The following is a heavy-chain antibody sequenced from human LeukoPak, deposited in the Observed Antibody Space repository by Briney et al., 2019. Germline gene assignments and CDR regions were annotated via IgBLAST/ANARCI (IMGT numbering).Heavy chain of an antibody. J-gene: IGHJ6*03. D-gene: IGHD3-10*01. CDR2: INPNSGGT. Sequence: GASVKVSCKASGYTFTGYYMHWVRQAPGQGLEWMGWINPNSGGTNYAQKFQGRVTMTRDTSISTAYMELSRLRSDDTAVYYCARATYYYGSGRVYYYYMDVWGKGTTVTVSS. CDR1: GYTFTGYY. V-gene: IGHV1-2*02. CDR3: ARATYYYGSGRVYYYYMDV.